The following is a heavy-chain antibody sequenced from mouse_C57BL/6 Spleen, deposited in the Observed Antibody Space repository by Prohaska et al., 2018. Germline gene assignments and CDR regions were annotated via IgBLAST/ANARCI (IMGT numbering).Heavy chain of an antibody. CDR1: GYTFTDYY. Sequence: EVQLQQSGPELVKPGASVKISCKASGYTFTDYYMNWVKQSHGKSLEWIGDINPNNGGTSYNQKFKGKATLTVDKSSSTAYMELRSLTSEDSAVYYCARAGSYYYAMDYWGQGTSVTVSS. D-gene: IGHD4-1*01. J-gene: IGHJ4*01. CDR2: INPNNGGT. V-gene: IGHV1-26*01. CDR3: ARAGSYYYAMDY.